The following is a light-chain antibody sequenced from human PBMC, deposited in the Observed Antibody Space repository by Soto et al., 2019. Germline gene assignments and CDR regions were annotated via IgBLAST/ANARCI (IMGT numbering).Light chain of an antibody. CDR1: QTISSY. Sequence: DIQMTQFPSSLSASVGDRVTITCRARQTISSYLNWYQQKLGKAPKLLIYAASSLQSGVPSRFSGSGSGTDFTLTISSLQPEDFATYYCQQSYSTPKTFGQGTKVEIQ. V-gene: IGKV1-39*01. J-gene: IGKJ1*01. CDR2: AAS. CDR3: QQSYSTPKT.